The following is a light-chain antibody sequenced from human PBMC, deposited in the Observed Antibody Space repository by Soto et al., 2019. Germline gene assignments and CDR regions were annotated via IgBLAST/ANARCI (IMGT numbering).Light chain of an antibody. CDR1: SSNIGDSNF. J-gene: IGLJ1*01. CDR2: EVN. CDR3: ASFRSGTILV. V-gene: IGLV2-14*01. Sequence: QSVLTQPPSVSAAPGQKVTISCSGSSSNIGDSNFISWYQQSPGKAPRLLIYEVNNRPSGVSRRFSGSKAGNTASLTISGLLEDDEADYFCASFRSGTILVFGSGTKVTVL.